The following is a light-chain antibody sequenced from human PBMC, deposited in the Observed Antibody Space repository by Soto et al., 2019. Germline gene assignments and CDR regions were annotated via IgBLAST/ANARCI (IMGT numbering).Light chain of an antibody. CDR1: ESINQN. CDR3: QQYNTWPLT. Sequence: ETVMTQSPATLSVSPGEGATLSCRATESINQNLAWYQQKPGQAPRLLIHGASYRATGIPDRFSGRGSGTEFTLAISRLQSEDFAVYHCQQYNTWPLTFGGGTKVEIK. CDR2: GAS. J-gene: IGKJ4*01. V-gene: IGKV3-15*01.